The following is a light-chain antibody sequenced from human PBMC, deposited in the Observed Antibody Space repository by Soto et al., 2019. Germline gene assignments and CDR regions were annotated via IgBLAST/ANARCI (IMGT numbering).Light chain of an antibody. Sequence: EIVLTQSPATLSLSPGERATLSCRASQSVSTYLAWYQQKPGQAPRLLIYHASNRAAGIPARFSGGGSGTDFTLTITSLDPEDFAVYYCQQRSDWPTFGGGTKVEIK. V-gene: IGKV3-11*01. CDR1: QSVSTY. CDR3: QQRSDWPT. CDR2: HAS. J-gene: IGKJ4*01.